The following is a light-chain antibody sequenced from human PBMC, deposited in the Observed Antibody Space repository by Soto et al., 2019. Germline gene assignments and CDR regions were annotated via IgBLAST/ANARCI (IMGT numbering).Light chain of an antibody. CDR2: EVN. CDR3: SSFAGSNNPYV. J-gene: IGLJ1*01. V-gene: IGLV2-8*01. CDR1: SSDVGDYNY. Sequence: QSALTQPPSASGSPGRSVTISCTGTSSDVGDYNYVAWHQQHPGKAPKLMIYEVNKRPSGVPDRFSGSKSGNTASLTVSGLQAEDEADYYCSSFAGSNNPYVFGTGTKLTVL.